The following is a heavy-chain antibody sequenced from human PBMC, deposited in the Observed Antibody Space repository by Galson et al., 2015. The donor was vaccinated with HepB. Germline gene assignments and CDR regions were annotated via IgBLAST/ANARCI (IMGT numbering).Heavy chain of an antibody. V-gene: IGHV3-7*03. J-gene: IGHJ4*02. D-gene: IGHD3-9*01. CDR3: ARDLYDILTGSRSYYFDY. Sequence: SLRLSCAASGSTFSSYWRRWVRQAPCKGLEWVANIKQDGSEKYYVDSVKGRFTISRDNAKNSLYLQMNSLRAEDTAVYYCARDLYDILTGSRSYYFDYWGQGTLVTASS. CDR2: IKQDGSEK. CDR1: GSTFSSYW.